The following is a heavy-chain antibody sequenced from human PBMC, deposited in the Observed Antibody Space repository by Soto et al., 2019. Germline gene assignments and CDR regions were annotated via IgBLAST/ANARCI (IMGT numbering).Heavy chain of an antibody. CDR3: ARGPGTSYFDY. CDR1: GFTFSSYG. CDR2: IWHDGSHE. Sequence: QVQLVESGGGVVQPGRSLRLSCAASGFTFSSYGMHWVRQAPGKGLEWVAVIWHDGSHENYADSVKGRFTISRDNSTNTLYVQMTSLRAEDTAVYYCARGPGTSYFDYWGQGSLVTVSS. J-gene: IGHJ4*02. V-gene: IGHV3-33*01. D-gene: IGHD2-2*01.